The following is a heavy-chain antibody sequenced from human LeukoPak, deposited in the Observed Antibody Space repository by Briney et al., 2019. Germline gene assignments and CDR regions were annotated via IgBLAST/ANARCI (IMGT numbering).Heavy chain of an antibody. D-gene: IGHD4-17*01. Sequence: SETLSLTCAVYGGSFSGYYWSWIRQPPGKGLEWIGEINHSGSTNYNPSLKSRVTISVDTSKNQFSLKLSSVTAADTAVYYCERTHPMTTVTTHWFDPWGQGTLVTVSS. CDR3: ERTHPMTTVTTHWFDP. J-gene: IGHJ5*02. V-gene: IGHV4-34*01. CDR2: INHSGST. CDR1: GGSFSGYY.